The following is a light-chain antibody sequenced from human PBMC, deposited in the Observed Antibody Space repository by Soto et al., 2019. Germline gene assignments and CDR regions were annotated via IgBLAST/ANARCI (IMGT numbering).Light chain of an antibody. Sequence: QSVLTQPPSASGTPGQRVTISCSGSSSNIGSNTVNWYQQLPGTAPTLLIYSNNQRPSGVPDRFSGSKSGTTASLAISGRQSEEEADYYCAAWDDSLNGYVVFGGGTKLTVL. J-gene: IGLJ2*01. CDR3: AAWDDSLNGYVV. CDR2: SNN. CDR1: SSNIGSNT. V-gene: IGLV1-44*01.